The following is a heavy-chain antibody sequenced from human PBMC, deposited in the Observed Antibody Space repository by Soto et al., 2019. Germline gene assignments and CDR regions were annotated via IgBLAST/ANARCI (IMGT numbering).Heavy chain of an antibody. J-gene: IGHJ5*02. Sequence: GESLKISCKASGYSFTNYWIGWVRQMPWKDLEWMGIIYPGDSDVRYSPSSQGQVTISADKSITTAYLQWSSLKASDTAMYYCVRGGVSYRSRGWFDPWGQGTLVAVSS. CDR1: GYSFTNYW. CDR2: IYPGDSDV. CDR3: VRGGVSYRSRGWFDP. V-gene: IGHV5-51*03. D-gene: IGHD3-16*02.